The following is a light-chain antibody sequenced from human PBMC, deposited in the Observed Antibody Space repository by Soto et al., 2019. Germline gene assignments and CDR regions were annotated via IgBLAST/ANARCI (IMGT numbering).Light chain of an antibody. V-gene: IGKV1-12*01. CDR1: QDSGTY. CDR2: GAS. CDR3: LQYSNAPRT. Sequence: QMTQSPSSLSASVGGTISIRCRTQQDSGTYLAWYQQTPGKAPRVLIYGASNLAPEIPYRFSGGGTGTHFSLTISRLEPEDLATYFCLQYSNAPRTYGQGTKVDIK. J-gene: IGKJ1*01.